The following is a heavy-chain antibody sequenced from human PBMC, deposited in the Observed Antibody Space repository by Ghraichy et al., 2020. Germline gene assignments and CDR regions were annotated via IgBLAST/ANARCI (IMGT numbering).Heavy chain of an antibody. CDR3: ARASTVVRFYYYDGMDV. CDR2: ITSSGRTI. V-gene: IGHV3-48*02. D-gene: IGHD4-23*01. CDR1: GFTFSGSN. J-gene: IGHJ6*02. Sequence: GVLNISCVGSGFTFSGSNLNWVRLSPGKGLEWVSYITSSGRTIFYADAVKGRFTISRDNAQNSLYLQMNSLRDEDTAVYYCARASTVVRFYYYDGMDVWGQGTTVTVSS.